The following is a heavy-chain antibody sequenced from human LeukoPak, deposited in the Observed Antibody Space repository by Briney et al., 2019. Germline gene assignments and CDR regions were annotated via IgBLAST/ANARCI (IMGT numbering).Heavy chain of an antibody. Sequence: ASVKVSCKASGYTFTSYGISWVRQAPGQGLEWMGWISAYNGNTNHAQKLQGRVTMTTDTSTSTAYMELRSLRSDDTAVYYCARPLWFEENDAFDIWGQGTMVTVSS. J-gene: IGHJ3*02. D-gene: IGHD3-10*01. CDR3: ARPLWFEENDAFDI. CDR1: GYTFTSYG. CDR2: ISAYNGNT. V-gene: IGHV1-18*01.